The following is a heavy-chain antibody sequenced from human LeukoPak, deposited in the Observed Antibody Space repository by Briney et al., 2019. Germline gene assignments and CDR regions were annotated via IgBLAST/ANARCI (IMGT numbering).Heavy chain of an antibody. CDR2: ISAYNGNT. J-gene: IGHJ4*02. D-gene: IGHD4-17*01. CDR1: GYTFTSYG. CDR3: ARPKKDYGDYLFDY. V-gene: IGHV1-18*01. Sequence: AASVKVSCKASGYTFTSYGITWVRQAPGQGLEWMGWISAYNGNTNYAQKLQGRVTMTTDTSTSTAYMELRSLRSDDTAVYYCARPKKDYGDYLFDYWGQGTLVTVSS.